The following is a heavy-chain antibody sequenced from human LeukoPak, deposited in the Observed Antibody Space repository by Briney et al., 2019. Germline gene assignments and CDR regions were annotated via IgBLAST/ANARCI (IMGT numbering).Heavy chain of an antibody. CDR3: AKEPPYCSSCNYMDV. CDR2: ISGSGDST. V-gene: IGHV3-23*01. Sequence: GGSLRLSCAASGFTFSSYALSWVRQAPGKGLEWVSAISGSGDSTHYADSVKGRFTISRDNSKNTLYLQMNSLRAEGTAVYYCAKEPPYCSSCNYMDVWGKGTTVTVSS. D-gene: IGHD2-2*01. J-gene: IGHJ6*03. CDR1: GFTFSSYA.